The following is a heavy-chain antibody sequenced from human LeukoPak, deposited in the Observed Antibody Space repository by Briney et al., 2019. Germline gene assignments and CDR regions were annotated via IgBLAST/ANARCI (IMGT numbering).Heavy chain of an antibody. CDR2: TYYRSKWYN. CDR1: GDSVSSNSVG. D-gene: IGHD5-12*01. Sequence: SQTLSLTCAISGDSVSSNSVGWSWIRQSPSSGLEWLGRTYYRSKWYNDYAVSVKSRITINPDTANNQFSLQLSSVTPEDTAIYYCARLQYSGFDPYCFDYWGQGTLVTVSS. V-gene: IGHV6-1*01. J-gene: IGHJ4*02. CDR3: ARLQYSGFDPYCFDY.